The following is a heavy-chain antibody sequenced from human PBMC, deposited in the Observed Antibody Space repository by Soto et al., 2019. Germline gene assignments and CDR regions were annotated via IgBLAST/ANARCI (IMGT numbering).Heavy chain of an antibody. J-gene: IGHJ6*02. Sequence: QMQLLQSGAEVKKPGASVKVSCRASGYTFTSYYIHWVRQAPGQGLEWMGIINPSGGITTYAQKFQGRVTMTRDTSTSTVYMDLSSLRSEDTAVYYCASSPGYGTSWYGIPPDLSHGMDVWGQGTTVTVSS. D-gene: IGHD6-13*01. CDR2: INPSGGIT. CDR3: ASSPGYGTSWYGIPPDLSHGMDV. CDR1: GYTFTSYY. V-gene: IGHV1-46*01.